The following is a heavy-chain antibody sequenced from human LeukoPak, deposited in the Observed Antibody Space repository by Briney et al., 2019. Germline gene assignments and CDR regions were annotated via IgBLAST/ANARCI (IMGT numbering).Heavy chain of an antibody. CDR3: ARGTLGDYWFDP. CDR1: GFTFSSYA. V-gene: IGHV1-69*05. D-gene: IGHD2-21*02. J-gene: IGHJ5*02. Sequence: GGSLRLSCAASGFTFSSYAISWVRQAPGQGLEWMGGIIPIFGTANYAQKFQGRVTITTDESTSTAYMELSSLRSEDTAVYYCARGTLGDYWFDPWGQGTLVTVSS. CDR2: IIPIFGTA.